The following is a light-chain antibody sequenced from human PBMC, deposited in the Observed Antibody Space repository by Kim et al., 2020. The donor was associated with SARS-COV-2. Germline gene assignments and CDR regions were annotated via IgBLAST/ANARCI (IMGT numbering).Light chain of an antibody. CDR3: QSADSSDTFLV. CDR2: EDT. CDR1: ALPKQY. V-gene: IGLV3-25*03. J-gene: IGLJ3*02. Sequence: SYELTQPPSVSVSPGQTATITCSGDALPKQYAYWFQQKPGQAPVLVIYEDTQRPSGIPERFSGSTSGTTVTLTISRVRAEDEADSYCQSADSSDTFLVF.